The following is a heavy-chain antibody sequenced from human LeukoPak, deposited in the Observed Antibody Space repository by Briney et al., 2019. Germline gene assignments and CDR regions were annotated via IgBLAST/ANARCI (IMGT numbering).Heavy chain of an antibody. Sequence: SVKVSCKASGGTFSSYTISWVRQAPGQGPEWMGRIIPILGIANYAQKFQGRVTITADKSTSTAYMELSSLRSEDTAVYYCARDLPYCSRTSCMLGYWGQGTLVTVSS. CDR2: IIPILGIA. J-gene: IGHJ4*02. CDR1: GGTFSSYT. D-gene: IGHD2-2*01. V-gene: IGHV1-69*04. CDR3: ARDLPYCSRTSCMLGY.